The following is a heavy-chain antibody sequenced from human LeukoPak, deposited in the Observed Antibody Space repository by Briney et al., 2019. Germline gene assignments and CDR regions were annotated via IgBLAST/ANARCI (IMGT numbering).Heavy chain of an antibody. CDR2: IIPIFGTA. CDR3: ARGRRRYSGSTGAFDI. Sequence: ASVKVSCKASGYTFTSYGISWVRQAPGQGLEWMGGIIPIFGTANYAQKFQGRVTITADKSTSTAYMELSSLRSEDTAVYYCARGRRRYSGSTGAFDIWGRGTMVTVSS. J-gene: IGHJ3*02. D-gene: IGHD1-26*01. CDR1: GYTFTSYG. V-gene: IGHV1-69*06.